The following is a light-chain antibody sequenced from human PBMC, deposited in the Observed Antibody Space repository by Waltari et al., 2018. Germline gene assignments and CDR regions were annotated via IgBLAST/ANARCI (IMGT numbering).Light chain of an antibody. Sequence: QSVLTQPPSVSEAPRQRVTISCSGSSSNIGNNAVNWYQQLPGKAPKVGIYYDDLLPSGVSDRFSGAKSGTSASLAISGLQAEDESYYYCGAWDDSLNAWVFGGGTKLTVL. CDR3: GAWDDSLNAWV. J-gene: IGLJ3*02. V-gene: IGLV1-36*01. CDR2: YDD. CDR1: SSNIGNNA.